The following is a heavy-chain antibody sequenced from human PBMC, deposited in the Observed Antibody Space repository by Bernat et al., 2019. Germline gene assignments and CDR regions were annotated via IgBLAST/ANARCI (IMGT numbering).Heavy chain of an antibody. Sequence: QVQLVESGGGVVQTERSQRLSCEASKFTFSSCGMHWVRQAPGKGLEWVAVIWHDGSNENYADSVKGRFTISRDNSKNTLYLQMNNLRAEDTAVYYCARVSLYGAPASAMDVWGQGTTVTVSS. D-gene: IGHD4-17*01. J-gene: IGHJ6*02. CDR2: IWHDGSNE. CDR1: KFTFSSCG. V-gene: IGHV3-33*01. CDR3: ARVSLYGAPASAMDV.